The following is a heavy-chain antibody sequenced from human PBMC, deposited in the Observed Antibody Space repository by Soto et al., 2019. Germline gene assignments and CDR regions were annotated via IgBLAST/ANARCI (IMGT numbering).Heavy chain of an antibody. J-gene: IGHJ4*02. D-gene: IGHD2-15*01. CDR2: ISGSGSTI. Sequence: GGSLRLSCAASGFTFSDYYMTWIRQAPGKGLEWVSYISGSGSTIYYADSVKGRFTISRDNAKNSLFLQMNSLRAEDTAVYYCARSIVVAQYFDYWAQGTLVTVSS. CDR1: GFTFSDYY. V-gene: IGHV3-11*01. CDR3: ARSIVVAQYFDY.